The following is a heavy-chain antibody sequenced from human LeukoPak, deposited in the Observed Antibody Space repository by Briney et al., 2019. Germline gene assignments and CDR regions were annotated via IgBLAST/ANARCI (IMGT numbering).Heavy chain of an antibody. V-gene: IGHV5-51*01. Sequence: GESLKISCNVSGYSFTSYWIGWVRQMPGKGLEWMGIIYPGDSDTRYSPSFQGQVTISADRSISTAYLQWSSLKASDTAMYYCARPGDGDYEMADAFDIWGQGTMVTVSS. J-gene: IGHJ3*02. CDR2: IYPGDSDT. D-gene: IGHD4-17*01. CDR3: ARPGDGDYEMADAFDI. CDR1: GYSFTSYW.